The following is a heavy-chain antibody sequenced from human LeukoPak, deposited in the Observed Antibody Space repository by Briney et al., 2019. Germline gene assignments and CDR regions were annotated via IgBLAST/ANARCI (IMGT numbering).Heavy chain of an antibody. CDR2: ISADGSVT. J-gene: IGHJ5*02. D-gene: IGHD2-15*01. V-gene: IGHV3-74*01. CDR1: GFTFSRYW. CDR3: ATAGGDGSRMGFDP. Sequence: QPGGSLRLSCADSGFTFSRYWMHWVRQTPGKGLVWVSCISADGSVTRYADSVKGRFTISRNNTKSMLYLQMHSLRAEDTAVYYCATAGGDGSRMGFDPWGQGTLVTVSS.